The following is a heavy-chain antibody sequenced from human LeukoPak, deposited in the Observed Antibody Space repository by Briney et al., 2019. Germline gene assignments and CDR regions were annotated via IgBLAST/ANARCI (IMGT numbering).Heavy chain of an antibody. CDR3: ATATLNSGYVSH. D-gene: IGHD5-12*01. Sequence: GASVKVSCKVSGYSLTELSLHWVRQAPGEGLEWMGNFDPEDGETIYAQKFQGRVTMSEDTSTDTAYMELSSLRSKDTAVYYCATATLNSGYVSHWGQGTLVTVSS. V-gene: IGHV1-24*01. J-gene: IGHJ4*02. CDR2: FDPEDGET. CDR1: GYSLTELS.